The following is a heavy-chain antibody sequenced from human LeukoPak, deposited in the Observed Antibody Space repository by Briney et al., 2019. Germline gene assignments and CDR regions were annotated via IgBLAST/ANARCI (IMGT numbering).Heavy chain of an antibody. J-gene: IGHJ4*02. D-gene: IGHD1-26*01. CDR1: GYTFSGYY. CDR3: ARGRGGATTGFDH. CDR2: INSNSGAR. Sequence: ASVKVSCKASGYTFSGYYMHWVRQALGQGLESMGWINSNSGARNYAPKFQGRVTFSRDNSISTAYMELSSLRSDDTAIYYCARGRGGATTGFDHWGQGTLVTVSS. V-gene: IGHV1-2*02.